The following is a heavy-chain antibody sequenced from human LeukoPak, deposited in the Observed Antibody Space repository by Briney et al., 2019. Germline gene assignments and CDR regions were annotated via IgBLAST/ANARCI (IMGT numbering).Heavy chain of an antibody. V-gene: IGHV3-11*01. Sequence: GGSLRLSCAASGFTFSNAWMSWIRQAPGKGLEWVSYISSSGSTIYYADSVKGRFTISRDNAKNSLYLQMNSLRAEDTAVYYCAREGDYYGSGSYVDYWGQGTLVTVSS. CDR1: GFTFSNAW. CDR3: AREGDYYGSGSYVDY. D-gene: IGHD3-10*01. CDR2: ISSSGSTI. J-gene: IGHJ4*02.